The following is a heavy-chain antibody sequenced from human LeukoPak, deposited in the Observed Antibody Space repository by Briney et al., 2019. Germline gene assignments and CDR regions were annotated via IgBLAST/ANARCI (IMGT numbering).Heavy chain of an antibody. D-gene: IGHD3-22*01. J-gene: IGHJ4*02. Sequence: GGSLRLSCAASGLTVSSNYMTWVRQAPGKGLEWVSVLHAAGGTYYADSVKGRFTISRHISKNTVYLQMNSLRAEDTAVYYCAREGYDSSGYPRLLDYWGQGTLVTVSS. CDR2: LHAAGGT. V-gene: IGHV3-53*04. CDR1: GLTVSSNY. CDR3: AREGYDSSGYPRLLDY.